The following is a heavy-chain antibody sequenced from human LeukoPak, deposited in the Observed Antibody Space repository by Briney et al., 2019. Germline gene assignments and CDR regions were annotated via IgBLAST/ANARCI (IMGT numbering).Heavy chain of an antibody. J-gene: IGHJ4*02. D-gene: IGHD6-19*01. V-gene: IGHV1-2*02. Sequence: ASVKVSCKASGYTFTAYYMHWVRQAPGQGLEWMGWINPHSGGTKYAQNFQGRVTMTRDTSISTAYMEPSRLRSDDTAVYYCARSSGWYEFFDYWGQGTLVTVSS. CDR2: INPHSGGT. CDR3: ARSSGWYEFFDY. CDR1: GYTFTAYY.